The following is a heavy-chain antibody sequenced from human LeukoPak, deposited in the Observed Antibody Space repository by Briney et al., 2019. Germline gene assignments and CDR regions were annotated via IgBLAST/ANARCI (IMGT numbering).Heavy chain of an antibody. Sequence: PSETLSLTCAVSGGSISSGGYSWSWIRQPPGKGLEWIGYIYYSGSTYYNPSLNSRVTISVDTSENQFSLKLSSVTAADTAVYYCARSRRYSSSPYHFDYWGQGTLVTVSS. V-gene: IGHV4-30-4*07. CDR1: GGSISSGGYS. D-gene: IGHD6-6*01. J-gene: IGHJ4*02. CDR3: ARSRRYSSSPYHFDY. CDR2: IYYSGST.